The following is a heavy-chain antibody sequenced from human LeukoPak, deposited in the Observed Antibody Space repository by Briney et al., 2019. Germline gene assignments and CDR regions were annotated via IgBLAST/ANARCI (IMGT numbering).Heavy chain of an antibody. CDR2: IWYDGSNK. CDR3: ARDLDAYSSSWYYANYYYGMDV. J-gene: IGHJ6*02. D-gene: IGHD6-13*01. CDR1: GFTFSSYG. Sequence: GGSLRLSCAASGFTFSSYGMHWVRQAPGKGLEWVAVIWYDGSNKYYADSVKGRFTISRDNSKNPLYLQMNSLRAEDTAVYYCARDLDAYSSSWYYANYYYGMDVWGQGTTVTVSS. V-gene: IGHV3-33*01.